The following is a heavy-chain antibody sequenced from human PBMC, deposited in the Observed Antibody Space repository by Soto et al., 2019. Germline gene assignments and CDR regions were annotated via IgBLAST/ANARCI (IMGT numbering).Heavy chain of an antibody. CDR3: ARHGSS. Sequence: QLQLQESGPGLVKPSEPLSLTCSVSGVSISNTSYYWGWIRQPPGKGLEWVGTIYFSGSTFYNPSLKSRVTITLDTAKNQFSRRLSSVPAAATAVYYCARHGSSWGQGTLVTVSS. CDR2: IYFSGST. CDR1: GVSISNTSYY. V-gene: IGHV4-39*01. J-gene: IGHJ5*02.